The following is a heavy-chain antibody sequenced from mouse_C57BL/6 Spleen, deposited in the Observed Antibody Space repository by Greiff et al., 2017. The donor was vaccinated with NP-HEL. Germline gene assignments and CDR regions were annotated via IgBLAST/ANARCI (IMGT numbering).Heavy chain of an antibody. J-gene: IGHJ2*01. CDR2: IDPSDSYT. D-gene: IGHD1-1*01. Sequence: QVQLQQPGAELVRPGPSVKLSCKASGYTFTSYWMHWVKQRPGQGLEWIGVIDPSDSYTNYNQKFKGKATLTVDTSSSTAYMQLSSLTSEDSAVYYCARPPYYGKDYFDYWGQGTTLTVSS. V-gene: IGHV1-59*01. CDR1: GYTFTSYW. CDR3: ARPPYYGKDYFDY.